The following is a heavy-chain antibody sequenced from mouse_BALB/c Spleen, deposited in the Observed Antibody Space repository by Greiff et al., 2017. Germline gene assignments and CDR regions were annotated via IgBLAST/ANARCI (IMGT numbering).Heavy chain of an antibody. CDR1: GFNIKDTY. D-gene: IGHD2-14*01. J-gene: IGHJ1*01. CDR3: ASHRYDVDWYFDV. Sequence: VQLQQSGAELVKPGASVKLSCTASGFNIKDTYMHWVKQRPEQGLEWIGRIDPANGNTKYDPKFQGKATITADTSSNTAYLQLSSLTSEDTAVYYCASHRYDVDWYFDVWGAGTTVTVSS. V-gene: IGHV14-3*02. CDR2: IDPANGNT.